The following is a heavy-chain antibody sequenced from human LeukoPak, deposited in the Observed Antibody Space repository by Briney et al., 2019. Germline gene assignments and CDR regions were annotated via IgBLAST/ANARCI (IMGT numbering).Heavy chain of an antibody. J-gene: IGHJ4*02. CDR3: VRDLGGRSGH. Sequence: PGGSLRLSCAASGFTFSSSWMLWVRQAPGKGLVWVSRINEDGSTTNYADSVKGRSTIFRDNAKNTLYLQMNSLRAEDTAVYYCVRDLGGRSGHWGQGTLVTVSS. CDR2: INEDGSTT. V-gene: IGHV3-74*01. CDR1: GFTFSSSW. D-gene: IGHD1-26*01.